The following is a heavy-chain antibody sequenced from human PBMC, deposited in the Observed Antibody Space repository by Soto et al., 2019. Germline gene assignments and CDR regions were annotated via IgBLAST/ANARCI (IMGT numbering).Heavy chain of an antibody. V-gene: IGHV1-69*13. CDR2: IIPIFGTA. CDR1: GGTFSSYA. Sequence: SVKVSCKASGGTFSSYAISWVRQAPGQGLEWMGGIIPIFGTANYAQKFQGRVTITADESTSTAYMELSSLRSEDTAVYYCARRITMVRGVPDYGMDVWGQGTTVTVSS. D-gene: IGHD3-10*01. CDR3: ARRITMVRGVPDYGMDV. J-gene: IGHJ6*02.